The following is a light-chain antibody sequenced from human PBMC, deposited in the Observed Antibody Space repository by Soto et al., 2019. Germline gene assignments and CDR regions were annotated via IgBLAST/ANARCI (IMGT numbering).Light chain of an antibody. V-gene: IGLV2-14*01. CDR3: SSYTSSSTLV. CDR1: SRDVGGYNY. J-gene: IGLJ1*01. CDR2: DVS. Sequence: QSVLTQPASVSGSPGQSITISCTGTSRDVGGYNYVSWYQQRPGKAPKLMIYDVSNRPSGVSNRFSGSKSGNTASLTISGLQAEDEADYYCSSYTSSSTLVFGTGTKVTVL.